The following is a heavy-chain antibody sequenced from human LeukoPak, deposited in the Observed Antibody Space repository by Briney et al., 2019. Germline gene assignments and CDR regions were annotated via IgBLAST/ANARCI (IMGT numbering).Heavy chain of an antibody. CDR1: GFTVSSDH. J-gene: IGHJ4*02. Sequence: GGSLRLSCAASGFTVSSDHMSWVRQAPGKGLEWVSVIYDGDATQYADSVKGRFTISRDNSKNTLYLQMGSLRAEDMAVYYCARHGAPYDYWGQGTLVTVSS. CDR3: ARHGAPYDY. CDR2: IYDGDAT. V-gene: IGHV3-66*04. D-gene: IGHD4/OR15-4a*01.